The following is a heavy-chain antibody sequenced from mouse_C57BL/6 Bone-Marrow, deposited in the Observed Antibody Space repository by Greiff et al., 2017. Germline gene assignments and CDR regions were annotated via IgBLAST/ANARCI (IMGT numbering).Heavy chain of an antibody. V-gene: IGHV2-2*01. CDR1: GFSLTSYG. CDR3: ARSLAFAY. J-gene: IGHJ2*01. CDR2: IWSGGST. Sequence: VQLQQSGPGLVQPSQSLSITCTVSGFSLTSYGVHWVRQSPGKGLEWLGVIWSGGSTDYYAAFISRLSISKDNSKSHVFFKMNRRQPDDTAIYYCARSLAFAYWVQGTTLTVSS.